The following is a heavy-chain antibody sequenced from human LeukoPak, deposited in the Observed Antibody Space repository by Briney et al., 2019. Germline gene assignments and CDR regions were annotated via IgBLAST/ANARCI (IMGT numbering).Heavy chain of an antibody. D-gene: IGHD5-24*01. CDR2: ISSNGGST. Sequence: PGGSLRLSCSASGFTFSSYAMHWVRQAPGKGLEYVSAISSNGGSTYYADSVKGRFTISRDNSKNTLYLQMSSLRAEDTAVYYCARGGDGYNFGVRRFDYWGQGTLVTVSS. CDR1: GFTFSSYA. CDR3: ARGGDGYNFGVRRFDY. V-gene: IGHV3-64D*06. J-gene: IGHJ4*02.